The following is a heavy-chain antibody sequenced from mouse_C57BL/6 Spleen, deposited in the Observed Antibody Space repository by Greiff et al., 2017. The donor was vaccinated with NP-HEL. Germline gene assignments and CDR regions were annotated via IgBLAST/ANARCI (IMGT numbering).Heavy chain of an antibody. Sequence: VQLQQSGAELVKPGASVKMSCKASGYTFTSYWITWVKQRPGQGLEWIGDIYPGSGSTNYNEKFKSKATLTVATSSSTAYMQLSSLTSEDSAVYYCARQPTLCDGYFDVWGTGTTVTVSS. D-gene: IGHD6-2*01. J-gene: IGHJ1*03. CDR2: IYPGSGST. CDR1: GYTFTSYW. CDR3: ARQPTLCDGYFDV. V-gene: IGHV1-55*01.